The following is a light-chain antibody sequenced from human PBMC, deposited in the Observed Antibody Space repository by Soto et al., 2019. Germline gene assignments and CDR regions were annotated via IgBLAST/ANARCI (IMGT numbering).Light chain of an antibody. CDR2: AAS. CDR3: QHYHTHSIT. Sequence: DIQLIQSPATLSASVGDRITITCRASENIFKFLAWYQQRSGSAPNLLIYAASDLETGVPSRFSGSGSGTEFTLTIDSLQPDDSATYYCQHYHTHSITFGGGTKVDVK. V-gene: IGKV1-5*01. CDR1: ENIFKF. J-gene: IGKJ4*01.